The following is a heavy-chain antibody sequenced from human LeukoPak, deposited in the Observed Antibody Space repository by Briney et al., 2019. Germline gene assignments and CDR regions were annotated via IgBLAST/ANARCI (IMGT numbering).Heavy chain of an antibody. J-gene: IGHJ4*02. CDR1: GDSISDPSHC. V-gene: IGHV4-39*07. Sequence: SETLSLTCTVSGDSISDPSHCWVWIRQSPGTWLEWIGSLYNGVSGTYYNPSLKSRVTISPDTSKNQFSLSLTSVTDADTAIYYCVRIFGVLRRDYYFDYWGQGSLVTVSS. CDR3: VRIFGVLRRDYYFDY. CDR2: LYNGVSGT. D-gene: IGHD3-3*01.